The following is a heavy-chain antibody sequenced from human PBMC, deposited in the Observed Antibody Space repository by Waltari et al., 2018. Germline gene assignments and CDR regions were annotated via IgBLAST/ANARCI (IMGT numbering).Heavy chain of an antibody. CDR3: ARDLQIVVVPAAPPAFWFDP. V-gene: IGHV3-30*01. J-gene: IGHJ5*02. D-gene: IGHD2-2*01. Sequence: QVQLVESGGGVVQPGRSLRLSCAASGFTFSSYAMHWVRQAPGKGLEWVAVISYDGSNKYYADSVKGRFTISRDNSKNTLYLQMNSLRAEDTAVYYCARDLQIVVVPAAPPAFWFDPWGQGTLVTVSS. CDR2: ISYDGSNK. CDR1: GFTFSSYA.